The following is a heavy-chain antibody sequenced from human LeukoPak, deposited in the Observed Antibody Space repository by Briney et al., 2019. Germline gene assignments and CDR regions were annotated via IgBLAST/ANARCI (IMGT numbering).Heavy chain of an antibody. V-gene: IGHV4-34*01. J-gene: IGHJ3*02. D-gene: IGHD5-18*01. CDR2: INHSGST. CDR3: ARVAYSYALDDAFDI. CDR1: GGSFSGYY. Sequence: SETLSRTCAVYGGSFSGYYWSWIRQPPGKGLEWIGEINHSGSTNYNPSLKSRVTISVDTSKNQFSLKLSSVTAADTAVYYCARVAYSYALDDAFDIWGQGTMVTVSS.